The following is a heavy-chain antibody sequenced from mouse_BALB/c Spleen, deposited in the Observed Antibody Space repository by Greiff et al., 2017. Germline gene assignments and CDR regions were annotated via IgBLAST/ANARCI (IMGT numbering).Heavy chain of an antibody. Sequence: EVKLVESGGGLVQPGGSLRLSCATSGFTFTDYYMSWVRQPPGKALEWLGFIRNKANGYTTEYSASVKGRFTISRDNSQSILYLQMNTLRAEDSATYYCARDSPWFAYGGQGTLVTVSA. CDR3: ARDSPWFAY. V-gene: IGHV7-3*02. J-gene: IGHJ3*01. CDR1: GFTFTDYY. CDR2: IRNKANGYTT.